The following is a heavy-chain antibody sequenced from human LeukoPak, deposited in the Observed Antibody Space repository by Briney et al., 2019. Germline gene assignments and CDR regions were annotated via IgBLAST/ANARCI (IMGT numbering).Heavy chain of an antibody. CDR2: ITSSRSTI. CDR3: AREYSSSSGRAFDI. Sequence: PGGSLRLSCAASGFSLNTYSMNWVRQAPGKGLERISYITSSRSTIYYADSVKGRFTISRDNAENSLYLQMNSLRADDTAVYYCAREYSSSSGRAFDIWGQGTMVTVSS. CDR1: GFSLNTYS. J-gene: IGHJ3*02. D-gene: IGHD6-6*01. V-gene: IGHV3-48*01.